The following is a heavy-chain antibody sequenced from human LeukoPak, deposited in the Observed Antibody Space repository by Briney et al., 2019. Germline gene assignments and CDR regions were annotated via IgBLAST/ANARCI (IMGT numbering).Heavy chain of an antibody. Sequence: AAPVKVSCKASGYTFTSYDINWVRQATGQGLEWMGWMNPNSGNTGYAQKFQGRVTMTRNISISTAYMELSSLRSEDTAVYYCARGVSRRWLVMILTDNWFDPWGQGTLVTVSS. V-gene: IGHV1-8*01. CDR2: MNPNSGNT. J-gene: IGHJ5*02. CDR3: ARGVSRRWLVMILTDNWFDP. D-gene: IGHD6-19*01. CDR1: GYTFTSYD.